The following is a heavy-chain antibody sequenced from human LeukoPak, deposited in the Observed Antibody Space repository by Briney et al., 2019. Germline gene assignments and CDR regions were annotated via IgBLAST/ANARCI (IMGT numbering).Heavy chain of an antibody. CDR2: ISGKNGNT. Sequence: ASVKVSCKASGYTFTSYGISWVRQAPGQGLEWMGWISGKNGNTNYAQKLQGRVAMTTDTSTSTAYMELRGLRSEDTAVYYCARDSSSSSLPLFDYWGQGTLVTVSS. D-gene: IGHD6-6*01. J-gene: IGHJ4*02. CDR3: ARDSSSSSLPLFDY. CDR1: GYTFTSYG. V-gene: IGHV1-18*01.